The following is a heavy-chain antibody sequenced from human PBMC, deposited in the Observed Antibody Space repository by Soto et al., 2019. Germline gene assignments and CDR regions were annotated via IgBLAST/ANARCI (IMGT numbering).Heavy chain of an antibody. V-gene: IGHV1-24*01. CDR3: AIGGSGSFYFDY. D-gene: IGHD3-10*01. CDR2: FDPEDGET. J-gene: IGHJ4*02. Sequence: ASVKVSCKVSGYTLTELSMHWVRQAPGKGLEWMGGFDPEDGETIYAQKFQGRVTMTEDTSTDTAYMELSSLRSEDTAVYYCAIGGSGSFYFDYWGQGTLVTVSS. CDR1: GYTLTELS.